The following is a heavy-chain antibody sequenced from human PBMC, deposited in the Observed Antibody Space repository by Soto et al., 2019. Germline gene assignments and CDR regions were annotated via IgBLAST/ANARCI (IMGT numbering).Heavy chain of an antibody. CDR2: SRNKANSYTT. CDR1: GFTFSDHY. CDR3: TKLEGRPYYGLDV. D-gene: IGHD1-1*01. Sequence: EVQLVESGGGLVQPGGSLRLSCVASGFTFSDHYMDWVRQAPGEGLEWVGRSRNKANSYTTEYAASVKGRFTISRDVSENSLFLQMNSLKTEDTAVYYCTKLEGRPYYGLDVWGQGTTVTVSS. J-gene: IGHJ6*02. V-gene: IGHV3-72*01.